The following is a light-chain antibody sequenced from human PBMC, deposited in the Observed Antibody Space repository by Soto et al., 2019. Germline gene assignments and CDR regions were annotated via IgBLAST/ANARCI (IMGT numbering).Light chain of an antibody. J-gene: IGKJ4*01. V-gene: IGKV3-15*01. Sequence: EIVMTQSPATLWVSREERATLSCRASQSVSSNLAWYQQKPGQAPRLLIYGASTRATGIPARFSGSASGTEFTLTISSLQSEDFSVYHCQQYNNWPTFGGGTKVEIK. CDR2: GAS. CDR3: QQYNNWPT. CDR1: QSVSSN.